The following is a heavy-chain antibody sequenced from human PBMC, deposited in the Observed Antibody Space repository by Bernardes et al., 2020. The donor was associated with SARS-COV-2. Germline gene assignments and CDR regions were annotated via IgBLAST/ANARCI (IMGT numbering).Heavy chain of an antibody. V-gene: IGHV3-53*01. CDR2: IYSDVST. Sequence: GGSLRLSCAASGFTVSSNYMSWVRQAPGKGLEWVSVIYSDVSTNYADSVKGRFTLSRDNSKNTLYLQMNSLRAEDTAVYYCARDQGGSYGLDYWGQGTLVTVSS. CDR3: ARDQGGSYGLDY. CDR1: GFTVSSNY. D-gene: IGHD5-18*01. J-gene: IGHJ4*02.